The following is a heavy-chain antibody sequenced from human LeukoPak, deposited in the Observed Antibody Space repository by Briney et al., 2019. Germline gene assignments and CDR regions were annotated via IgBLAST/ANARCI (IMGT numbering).Heavy chain of an antibody. CDR2: INWNSVHI. V-gene: IGHV3-9*01. CDR3: SNSRPDSYFDS. D-gene: IGHD1-14*01. CDR1: GFTFNDYD. J-gene: IGHJ4*02. Sequence: GRSLRLSCAASGFTFNDYDINWVRQLPGKGLEWVSGINWNSVHIGYADSVKGRFTISRDSAQNSVHLQMNSLRPEDTAFYYCSNSRPDSYFDSWGQGTLVTVST.